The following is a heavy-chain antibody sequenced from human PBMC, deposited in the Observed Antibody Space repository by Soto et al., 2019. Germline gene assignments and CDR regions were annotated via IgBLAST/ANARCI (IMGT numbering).Heavy chain of an antibody. CDR2: VYISGST. J-gene: IGHJ3*02. CDR3: ARGGRDGFDI. Sequence: QVQLQESGPGLVKPSETLSLTCTVSGGSISTYYWNWIRQSAGKGLEWIGRVYISGSTNYHPSLTSRIAMSVDTSINQFSLKVTSVTAADTAVYYCARGGRDGFDIWGQGTMVTVSS. V-gene: IGHV4-4*07. CDR1: GGSISTYY.